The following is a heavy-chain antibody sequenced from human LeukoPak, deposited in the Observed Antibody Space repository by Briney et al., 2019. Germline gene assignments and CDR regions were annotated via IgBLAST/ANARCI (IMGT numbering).Heavy chain of an antibody. CDR2: IYDSGST. CDR1: GGSIRSYH. CDR3: ARGGFAHWVTAVGFDY. J-gene: IGHJ4*02. Sequence: SETLSLTCTVSGGSIRSYHWSWIRQPPGKRLEWIGYIYDSGSTNYNPSLKSRVTISLDTSKNQFSLKLSSVTAADTAVYYCARGGFAHWVTAVGFDYWGQGTLVTVSS. V-gene: IGHV4-59*01. D-gene: IGHD2-21*02.